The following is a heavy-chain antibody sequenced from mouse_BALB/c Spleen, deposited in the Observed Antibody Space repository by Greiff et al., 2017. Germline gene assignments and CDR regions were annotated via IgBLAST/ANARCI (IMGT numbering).Heavy chain of an antibody. CDR3: ARDSDGYYFDY. Sequence: ESGPGLVKPSQSLSLTCSVTGYSITSGYYWNWIRQFPGNKLEWMGYISYDGSNNYNPSLKNRISITRVTSKNQFFLKLNSVTTEDTATYYCARDSDGYYFDYWGQGTTLTVSS. D-gene: IGHD2-3*01. CDR1: GYSITSGYY. V-gene: IGHV3-6*02. J-gene: IGHJ2*01. CDR2: ISYDGSN.